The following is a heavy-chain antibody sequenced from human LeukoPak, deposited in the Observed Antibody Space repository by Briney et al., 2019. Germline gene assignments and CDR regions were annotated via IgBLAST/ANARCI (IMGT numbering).Heavy chain of an antibody. J-gene: IGHJ4*02. CDR1: GDSVSINIAA. Sequence: SQTLSLTCAISGDSVSINIAAWDSIRQSPSRGLELLGRTYDRSKWYNDHSGAVKSLITINPDTSKNQFSLPLNSVTPEDTAVYYCARDGEGYDWHPDYWGQGTLVTVSS. D-gene: IGHD5-12*01. V-gene: IGHV6-1*01. CDR2: TYDRSKWYN. CDR3: ARDGEGYDWHPDY.